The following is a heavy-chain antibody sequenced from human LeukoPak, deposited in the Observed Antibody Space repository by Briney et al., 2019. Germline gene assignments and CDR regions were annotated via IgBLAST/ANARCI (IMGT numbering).Heavy chain of an antibody. CDR2: INHDGFI. V-gene: IGHV3-74*01. D-gene: IGHD5-24*01. CDR3: ARDWVYKIDY. J-gene: IGHJ4*02. Sequence: GGSLRLSCETAGLTFSSYVMHWVRRTPGKGLVWVSRINHDGFISYAVSVKGRFTISRDNAKNTLILQMNSLRAEDTAVYYCARDWVYKIDYWGRGTLVTVSS. CDR1: GLTFSSYV.